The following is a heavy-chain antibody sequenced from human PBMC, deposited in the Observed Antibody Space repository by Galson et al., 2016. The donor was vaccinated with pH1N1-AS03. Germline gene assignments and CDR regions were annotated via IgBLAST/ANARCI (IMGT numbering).Heavy chain of an antibody. J-gene: IGHJ4*02. V-gene: IGHV3-74*01. CDR2: VNGDGSST. D-gene: IGHD3-10*01. Sequence: LRLSCAASGFPFSNLWMHWVRQGPGKGLVWVARVNGDGSSTTYADSVKGRFTISRDNAKNTVYLQMISLSAEDTAVYYCATGRGYYYEYWGQGTLVTVSS. CDR1: GFPFSNLW. CDR3: ATGRGYYYEY.